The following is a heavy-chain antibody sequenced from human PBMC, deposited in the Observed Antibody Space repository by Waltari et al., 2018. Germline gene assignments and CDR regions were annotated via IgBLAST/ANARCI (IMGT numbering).Heavy chain of an antibody. J-gene: IGHJ4*02. CDR2: IKKDGSEK. V-gene: IGHV3-7*01. D-gene: IGHD4-17*01. CDR3: AREGGNYGDYGVDY. CDR1: GFTFSSYW. Sequence: EVQLVASGGGLVQPGGSLRLSCAASGFTFSSYWMSWVRQAPGKGLEWVANIKKDGSEKYYVDSVKGRFTISRDNAKNSLYLQMNRLRAEDTAVYYCAREGGNYGDYGVDYWGQGTLVTVSS.